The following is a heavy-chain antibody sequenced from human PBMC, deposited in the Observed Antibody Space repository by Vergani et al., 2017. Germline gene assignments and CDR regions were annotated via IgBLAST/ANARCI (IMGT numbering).Heavy chain of an antibody. CDR3: ANDHDYGDYGGWFDP. CDR1: GGTFSSYA. V-gene: IGHV1-69*13. J-gene: IGHJ5*02. CDR2: IIPIFGTA. D-gene: IGHD4-17*01. Sequence: QVQLVQSGAEVKKPGSSVKVSCKASGGTFSSYAISWVRQAPGQGLEWMGRIIPIFGTANYAQKFQGRVTITADESTSTAYMELSSLRSEDTAVYYCANDHDYGDYGGWFDPWGHGTLVTVSS.